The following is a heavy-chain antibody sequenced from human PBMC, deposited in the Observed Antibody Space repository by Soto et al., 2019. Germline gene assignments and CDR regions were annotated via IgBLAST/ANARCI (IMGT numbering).Heavy chain of an antibody. D-gene: IGHD3-16*01. CDR2: INWDGRIA. CDR3: AKDEGAEVESTGH. Sequence: PGVSLRLSCAASGFIFDDFTMHWVRLFPGKGLQWVSYINWDGRIAMYADSVKGRFTISRDNTNNHLYLQTNSLRSDDTALYYCAKDEGAEVESTGHWGYGTRVT. V-gene: IGHV3-43*01. CDR1: GFIFDDFT. J-gene: IGHJ4*01.